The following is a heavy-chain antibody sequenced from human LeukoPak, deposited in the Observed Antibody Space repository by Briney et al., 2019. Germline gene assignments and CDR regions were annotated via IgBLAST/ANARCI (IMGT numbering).Heavy chain of an antibody. Sequence: GGSLRLSCAASGFTFDDYAMHWVRQAPGKGLEWVSGISWNSGSIGYADSVKGRFTISRDNAKNSLYLQMNSLRAEDTALYYCAKGRAMGCYNWFDPWGQGTLVSVSS. CDR1: GFTFDDYA. D-gene: IGHD5-18*01. V-gene: IGHV3-9*01. CDR2: ISWNSGSI. J-gene: IGHJ5*02. CDR3: AKGRAMGCYNWFDP.